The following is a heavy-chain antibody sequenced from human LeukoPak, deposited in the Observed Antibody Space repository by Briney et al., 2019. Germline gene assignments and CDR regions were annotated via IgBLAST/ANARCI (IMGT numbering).Heavy chain of an antibody. J-gene: IGHJ4*02. V-gene: IGHV4-59*01. CDR1: GGSISSYY. Sequence: SETLSLTCTVSGGSISSYYWSWIRQPPGKGLEWIGYIYYSGSTNYNPSLRSRLTISVDTSRNQFSLRLSSVTAADTALYYCARVLHSGYSDYWGQGALVTVSS. D-gene: IGHD1-26*01. CDR2: IYYSGST. CDR3: ARVLHSGYSDY.